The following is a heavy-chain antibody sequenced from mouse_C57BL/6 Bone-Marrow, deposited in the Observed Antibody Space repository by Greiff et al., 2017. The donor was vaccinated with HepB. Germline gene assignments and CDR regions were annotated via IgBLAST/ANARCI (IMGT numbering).Heavy chain of an antibody. J-gene: IGHJ4*01. D-gene: IGHD1-1*01. Sequence: VQLQQSGAELAKPGASVKLSCKASGYTFTSYWMHWVKQRPGQGLEWIGYINPSSGYTKYNQKFKDKATLTADKSSSTAYMQLSSLTYEDSAVYYCARDYSSSYCTVAYWGQSTSVTFSS. V-gene: IGHV1-7*01. CDR3: ARDYSSSYCTVAY. CDR2: INPSSGYT. CDR1: GYTFTSYW.